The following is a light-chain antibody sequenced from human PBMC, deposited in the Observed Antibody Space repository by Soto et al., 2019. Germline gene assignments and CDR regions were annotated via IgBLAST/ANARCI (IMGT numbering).Light chain of an antibody. CDR2: DVS. Sequence: ETVMTQSPGTLSVSLGERATLSCRASQSVSIHLAWYQQKPGQAPRLLIYDVSTRATGIPARFSGSGSGTEFTLTISSLQSEDFAVYYCQQYNNWFSITFGQGTRLEIK. CDR3: QQYNNWFSIT. CDR1: QSVSIH. J-gene: IGKJ5*01. V-gene: IGKV3-15*01.